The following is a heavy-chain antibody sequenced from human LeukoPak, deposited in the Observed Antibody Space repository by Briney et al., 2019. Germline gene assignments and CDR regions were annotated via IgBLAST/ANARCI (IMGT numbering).Heavy chain of an antibody. V-gene: IGHV3-74*01. CDR1: GFTFSSYW. Sequence: PGGSLRLSCAASGFTFSSYWMHWVRQAPGKGLVWVSRINTDGSSTSYADSVKGRFTISRDNAKNTLYMQMNSLRAEDTAVYYCAREGYNWGGVDYWGQGTLVTVSS. CDR2: INTDGSST. CDR3: AREGYNWGGVDY. D-gene: IGHD1-20*01. J-gene: IGHJ4*02.